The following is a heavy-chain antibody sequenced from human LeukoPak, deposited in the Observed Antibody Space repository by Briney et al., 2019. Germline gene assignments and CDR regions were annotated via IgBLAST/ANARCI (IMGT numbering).Heavy chain of an antibody. V-gene: IGHV1-18*01. CDR1: GYTFTSYG. J-gene: IGHJ5*02. D-gene: IGHD2-2*02. CDR2: ISAYNGNT. Sequence: ASVKVSCKASGYTFTSYGISWVRQAPGQGLEWMGWISAYNGNTNYAQKLQGRVTMTTDTSTSTAYMELRSLRSDDTAVYYCARVDIVVVPAAIATGWLDPWGQGTLVTVSS. CDR3: ARVDIVVVPAAIATGWLDP.